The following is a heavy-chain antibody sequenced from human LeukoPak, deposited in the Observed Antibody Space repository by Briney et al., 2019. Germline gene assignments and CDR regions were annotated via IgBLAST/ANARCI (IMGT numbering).Heavy chain of an antibody. CDR3: ARVRGYYGSGSYSGFDY. D-gene: IGHD3-10*01. J-gene: IGHJ4*02. V-gene: IGHV1-2*02. CDR2: INPNSGDT. Sequence: ASVKVSCKTSGYTFTGYYIHWVRQAPGQGLEWMGWINPNSGDTNYAQKFQGRVSMTGDTSISTAYMELSRLRSEDTAVYYCARVRGYYGSGSYSGFDYWGQGTLVTVSS. CDR1: GYTFTGYY.